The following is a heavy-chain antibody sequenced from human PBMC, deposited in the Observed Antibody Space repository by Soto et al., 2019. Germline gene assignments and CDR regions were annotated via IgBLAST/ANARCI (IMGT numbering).Heavy chain of an antibody. CDR2: ISGSGAST. J-gene: IGHJ3*02. D-gene: IGHD3-9*01. Sequence: EVQLLESGGGLVQPGGSLRLSCVASGFTFNNYAINWVRQAPGKGLEWVLSISGSGASTYYADFVKGRFTISRDNSKSTLYLQMNSLRVEDTAVYYCVKEGYYDILTGYSTDAFDIWGQGTMVTVSS. V-gene: IGHV3-23*01. CDR1: GFTFNNYA. CDR3: VKEGYYDILTGYSTDAFDI.